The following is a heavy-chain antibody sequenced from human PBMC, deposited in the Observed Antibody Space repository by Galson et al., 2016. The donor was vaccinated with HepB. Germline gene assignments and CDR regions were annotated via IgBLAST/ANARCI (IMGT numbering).Heavy chain of an antibody. V-gene: IGHV3-21*01. CDR1: GFTFSYYS. D-gene: IGHD6-13*01. CDR2: ISSSSSDI. CDR3: ARDLIAAAGGTFYYYYYYMDV. J-gene: IGHJ6*03. Sequence: SLRLSCAASGFTFSYYSMNWVRQAPGKGLEWVASISSSSSDIYYADSAKGRFTISRDNAKNSLYLQMNSLRAEDTAVYYCARDLIAAAGGTFYYYYYYMDVWGKGTTVTVSS.